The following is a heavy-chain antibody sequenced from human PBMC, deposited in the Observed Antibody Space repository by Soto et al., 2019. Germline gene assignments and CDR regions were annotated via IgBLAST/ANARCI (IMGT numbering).Heavy chain of an antibody. CDR2: IRYDGSNT. J-gene: IGHJ5*02. CDR1: AVTFTGYG. CDR3: ARDTPDYESMSNWFDP. D-gene: IGHD3-16*01. Sequence: PGGSLRLSCAASAVTFTGYGMHWVRQAPGKGLEWVAVIRYDGSNTYYADSVKGRFTISRDNPKNMLYLQMNSLRADDTAIYYCARDTPDYESMSNWFDPWGQGTLVTVSS. V-gene: IGHV3-33*01.